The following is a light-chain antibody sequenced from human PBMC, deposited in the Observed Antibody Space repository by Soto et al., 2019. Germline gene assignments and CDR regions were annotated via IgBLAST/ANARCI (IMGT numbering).Light chain of an antibody. CDR1: QSVSSSY. Sequence: EIVMTQSPVTLSVSPGERATLSCRASQSVSSSYLAWYQHKPGQAPRLLIYLASNRAAGVPARFSGSGSGTDFTLTISDVEPEDFAVYYCHQRQSWPRTFGQGTKVDIK. CDR3: HQRQSWPRT. CDR2: LAS. V-gene: IGKV3-11*01. J-gene: IGKJ1*01.